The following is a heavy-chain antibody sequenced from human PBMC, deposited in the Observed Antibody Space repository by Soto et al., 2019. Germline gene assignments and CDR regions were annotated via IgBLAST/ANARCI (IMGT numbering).Heavy chain of an antibody. CDR1: GFTFSSYS. CDR2: ISSSSSTI. CDR3: ARDRVAWTYYMDV. V-gene: IGHV3-48*01. Sequence: GGSLRLSCAASGFTFSSYSMNWVRQAPGKGLEWVSYISSSSSTIYYADSVKGRFTISRDNAKNSLYLQMNSLRAEDTAVYYCARDRVAWTYYMDVWGKGTTVTVSS. J-gene: IGHJ6*03. D-gene: IGHD5-12*01.